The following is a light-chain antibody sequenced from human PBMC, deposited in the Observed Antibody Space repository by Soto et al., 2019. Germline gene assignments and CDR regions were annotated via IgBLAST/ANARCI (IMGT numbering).Light chain of an antibody. CDR3: SSYAGDNNLV. CDR1: SSDVGGCNY. CDR2: EVS. V-gene: IGLV2-8*01. Sequence: QSALTQPPSASGSPGQSVTISCTGTSSDVGGCNYVSWYQQHPGKAPKLMIYEVSKRPSGVPDRFSGSKSGNTASLTVSGLQAADEADYYCSSYAGDNNLVFGVATMLAVL. J-gene: IGLJ2*01.